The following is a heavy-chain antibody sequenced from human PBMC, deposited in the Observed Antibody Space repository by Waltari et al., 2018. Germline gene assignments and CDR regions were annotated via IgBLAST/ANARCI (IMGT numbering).Heavy chain of an antibody. J-gene: IGHJ1*01. CDR1: GGSISSGSYY. CDR2: IYTSGST. CDR3: ARAGSGYYPRGSAEYFQH. D-gene: IGHD3-22*01. V-gene: IGHV4-61*02. Sequence: QVQLQESGPGLVKPSQTLSLTCTVSGGSISSGSYYWSWIRQPAGKGLEWIGRIYTSGSTNYNTSLKSRVTISVDTSKNQFSLKLSSVTAADTAVYYCARAGSGYYPRGSAEYFQHWGQGTLVIVSS.